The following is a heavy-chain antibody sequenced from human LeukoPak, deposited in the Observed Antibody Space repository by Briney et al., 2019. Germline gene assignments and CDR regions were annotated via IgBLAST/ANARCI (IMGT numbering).Heavy chain of an antibody. J-gene: IGHJ3*02. CDR1: GYSFTSYW. Sequence: SGESLKISCKGSGYSFTSYWIGWVRQMPGKGLEWMGIIYPGDSDTRYSPSFQGQVTISADKSISTAYLQWSSLKASDTAMYCCARHRRGGSCPRGDAFDIWGQGTMVTVSS. V-gene: IGHV5-51*01. CDR2: IYPGDSDT. CDR3: ARHRRGGSCPRGDAFDI. D-gene: IGHD2-15*01.